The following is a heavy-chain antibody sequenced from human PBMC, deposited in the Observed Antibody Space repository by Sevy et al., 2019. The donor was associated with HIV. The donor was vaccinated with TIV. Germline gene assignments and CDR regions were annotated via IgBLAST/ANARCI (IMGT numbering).Heavy chain of an antibody. CDR1: GGSITSLY. D-gene: IGHD1-26*01. V-gene: IGHV4-59*08. J-gene: IGHJ4*02. CDR3: AGENAWGRGYS. CDR2: IYYNGHI. Sequence: SETLSLTCTVSGGSITSLYWNWIQQPPGKGLEWIANIYYNGHIKYNPSLKSRVTLSLDTSKNQFSLRLSSVTAADTAMYYCAGENAWGRGYSWGQGTLVTVSS.